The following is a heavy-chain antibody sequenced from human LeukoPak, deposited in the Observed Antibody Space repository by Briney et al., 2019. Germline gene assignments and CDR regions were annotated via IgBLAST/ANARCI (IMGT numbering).Heavy chain of an antibody. CDR3: ARASTMDTIGDY. V-gene: IGHV1-2*02. D-gene: IGHD3-10*01. Sequence: ASVKVSCKASGYTFTGYYMHWVRQAPGQGLEWMGWINPNSGGTNYAQKFQGRVTMTRDTSISTAYMELSRLRSDDTAVYYCARASTMDTIGDYWGQGTLVTVSS. CDR1: GYTFTGYY. CDR2: INPNSGGT. J-gene: IGHJ4*02.